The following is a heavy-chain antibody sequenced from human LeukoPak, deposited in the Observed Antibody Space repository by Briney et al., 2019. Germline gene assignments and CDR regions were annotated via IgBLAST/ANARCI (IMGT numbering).Heavy chain of an antibody. CDR2: ISSSSDYI. V-gene: IGHV3-21*01. D-gene: IGHD5/OR15-5a*01. Sequence: TGGSLRLSCPASVFTFSDYSMSWVRQAPGKGLEWVSSISSSSDYIYYADSVKGRFTISRDNARNSLYLQMNSLRAEDTAVYYCARSRSVSNYKGMDVWGQGTTVTVSS. CDR3: ARSRSVSNYKGMDV. CDR1: VFTFSDYS. J-gene: IGHJ6*02.